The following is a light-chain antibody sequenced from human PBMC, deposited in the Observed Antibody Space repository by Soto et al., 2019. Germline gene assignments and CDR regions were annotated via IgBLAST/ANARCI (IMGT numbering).Light chain of an antibody. CDR3: QQYYSTPPT. CDR1: QSVLYSSNNENY. J-gene: IGKJ1*01. Sequence: DIVMTQSPDSLAVSLGERATINCKSSQSVLYSSNNENYLAWYQQKPGQPPNLLIYWASTRESGVPDRFSGSESGTDFTLTISSLQAEDVAVYYCQQYYSTPPTFGQGTKMEIK. CDR2: WAS. V-gene: IGKV4-1*01.